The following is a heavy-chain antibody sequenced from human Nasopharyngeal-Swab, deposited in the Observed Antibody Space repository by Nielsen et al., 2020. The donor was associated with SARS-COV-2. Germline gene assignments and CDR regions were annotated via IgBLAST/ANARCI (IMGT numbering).Heavy chain of an antibody. CDR2: ISYDGSNK. CDR3: ARDHLMTVTIPYYYYGMDV. Sequence: GESLKISCAASGFTFTPYAMHWVRQAPGKGLEWVALISYDGSNKYYGDSVKGRFTVSRDNAKNSLYLQMNSLRAEDTAVYYCARDHLMTVTIPYYYYGMDVWGQGTTVTVSS. D-gene: IGHD4-11*01. J-gene: IGHJ6*02. CDR1: GFTFTPYA. V-gene: IGHV3-30*03.